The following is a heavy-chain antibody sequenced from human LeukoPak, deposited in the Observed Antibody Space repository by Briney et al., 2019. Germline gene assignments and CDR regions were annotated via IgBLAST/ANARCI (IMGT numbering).Heavy chain of an antibody. Sequence: SETLSLTCTVSGGSISSGGYYWSWIRQHPGKGLEWIGYIYYSGSTYYNPSLKSRVTISVDTSKNQFSLKLSSVTAADTAVYYCVTKKRVRGVIDYWGQGTLVTVSS. V-gene: IGHV4-31*03. D-gene: IGHD3-10*01. J-gene: IGHJ4*02. CDR3: VTKKRVRGVIDY. CDR1: GGSISSGGYY. CDR2: IYYSGST.